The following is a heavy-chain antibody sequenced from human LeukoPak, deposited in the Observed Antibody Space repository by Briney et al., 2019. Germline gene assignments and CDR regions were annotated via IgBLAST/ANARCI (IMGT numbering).Heavy chain of an antibody. CDR1: GFTFSSYA. CDR2: ISGSGGST. V-gene: IGHV3-23*01. J-gene: IGHJ4*02. D-gene: IGHD3-22*01. CDR3: AKDRSSSGYQYYFDY. Sequence: PGGSLRLSCAASGFTFSSYAMSWVRQAPGKGLEWVSAISGSGGSTYYADSVKGRFTISRDNSKNTLYLQMNSLRAEDTAVYYCAKDRSSSGYQYYFDYWGQGTLVTVSS.